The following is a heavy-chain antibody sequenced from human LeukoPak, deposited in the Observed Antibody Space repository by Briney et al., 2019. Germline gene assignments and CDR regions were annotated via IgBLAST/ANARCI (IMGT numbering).Heavy chain of an antibody. J-gene: IGHJ4*02. CDR3: ARSAVVFDYYDSSGYYYFDY. V-gene: IGHV1-69*13. D-gene: IGHD3-22*01. Sequence: GASVKVSCKASGGTFSSCTISWVRQAPGQGLEWMGGITPIFGTANYAQKFQGRVTITAVESMSTAYMELSSLRSEDTAVYYCARSAVVFDYYDSSGYYYFDYWGQGTLVTVSS. CDR2: ITPIFGTA. CDR1: GGTFSSCT.